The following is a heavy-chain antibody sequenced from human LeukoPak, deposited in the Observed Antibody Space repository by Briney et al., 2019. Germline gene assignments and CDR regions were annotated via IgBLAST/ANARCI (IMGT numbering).Heavy chain of an antibody. V-gene: IGHV3-11*05. CDR3: AKDGEGMDV. Sequence: GGSLRLSCAASGFIFSDYYMSWIRQAPGKGLEWVSYISSSGSYTNYADSVKGRFTISRDNAKNSLYPQMNSLRTEDTAVYYCAKDGEGMDVWGRGTTVTVS. D-gene: IGHD3-10*01. J-gene: IGHJ6*02. CDR2: ISSSGSYT. CDR1: GFIFSDYY.